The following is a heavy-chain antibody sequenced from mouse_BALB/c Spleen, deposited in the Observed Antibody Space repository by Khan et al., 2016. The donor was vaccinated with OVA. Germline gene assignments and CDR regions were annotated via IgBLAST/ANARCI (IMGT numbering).Heavy chain of an antibody. V-gene: IGHV2-6*02. CDR2: IWSDGKT. CDR1: GFSLTSYG. D-gene: IGHD2-2*01. J-gene: IGHJ4*01. Sequence: QVQLQQSGPGLVAPSQSLSITCTVSGFSLTSYGVHWVRQPPGKGLEWLVVIWSDGKTTYNSTLKSRLSISKDNSKSQVFLKMNSLQTDDTAMYYWAQNTHMVTTVMIYWGQATSVTVSP. CDR3: AQNTHMVTTVMIY.